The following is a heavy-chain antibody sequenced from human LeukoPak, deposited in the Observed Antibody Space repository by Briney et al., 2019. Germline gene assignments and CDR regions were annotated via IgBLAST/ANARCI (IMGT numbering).Heavy chain of an antibody. V-gene: IGHV3-43D*03. Sequence: PGGSLRLSCAASGFTFDDYAMHWVRQAPGKGLEWVSLISWDGGSTYYADSVKGRFTISRDNSKNSLYLQMNSLRAEDTALYYYAKDIKTVAVYYFDYWGQGTLVTVSS. CDR1: GFTFDDYA. J-gene: IGHJ4*02. CDR2: ISWDGGST. CDR3: AKDIKTVAVYYFDY. D-gene: IGHD6-19*01.